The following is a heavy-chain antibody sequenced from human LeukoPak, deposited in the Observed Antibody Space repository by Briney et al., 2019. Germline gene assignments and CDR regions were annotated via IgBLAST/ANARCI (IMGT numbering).Heavy chain of an antibody. CDR1: GFIFVDYG. D-gene: IGHD3-9*01. V-gene: IGHV3-33*01. Sequence: PGGSLRLSCATSGFIFVDYGMHWVRQAPGKGLEWVAVIWHDGSHKYYADSVKARFTISRDDSRNTLYLQMNGLRADDTAMYYCARDDIFGGYTIDYWGQGTPVTVSS. J-gene: IGHJ4*02. CDR2: IWHDGSHK. CDR3: ARDDIFGGYTIDY.